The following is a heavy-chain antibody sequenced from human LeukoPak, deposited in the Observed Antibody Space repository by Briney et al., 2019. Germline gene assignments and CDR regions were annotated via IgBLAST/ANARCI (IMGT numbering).Heavy chain of an antibody. V-gene: IGHV4-39*07. CDR3: ATHYDSCGYYPPAGF. Sequence: PSETLSLTCTVSGGSISSYSYYWGWIRQPPGKGLEWIGSIYYSGTIYYNPSLKSRVTISVDTSKNQFSLKLTSVTAADTAVYYWATHYDSCGYYPPAGFWGQGTLVSVSS. D-gene: IGHD3-22*01. CDR1: GGSISSYSYY. J-gene: IGHJ4*02. CDR2: IYYSGTI.